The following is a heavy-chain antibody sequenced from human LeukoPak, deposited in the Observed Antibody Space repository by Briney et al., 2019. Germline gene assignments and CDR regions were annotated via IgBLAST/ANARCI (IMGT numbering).Heavy chain of an antibody. Sequence: GGSLRLSCAASGFMFSSNWMSWIRLAPGKGLEWVANIKEDGTETYYVDSVKGRFTISRDNSKNTLYLQMNSLRAEDTAVYYCARDGQYYDFWSGDSGPTNYYSGMDVWGQGTTVTVS. CDR2: IKEDGTET. CDR1: GFMFSSNW. J-gene: IGHJ6*02. V-gene: IGHV3-7*01. CDR3: ARDGQYYDFWSGDSGPTNYYSGMDV. D-gene: IGHD3-3*01.